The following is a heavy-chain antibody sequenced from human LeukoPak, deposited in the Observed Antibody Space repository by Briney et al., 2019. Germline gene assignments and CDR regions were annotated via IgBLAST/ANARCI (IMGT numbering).Heavy chain of an antibody. J-gene: IGHJ4*02. Sequence: SETLSLTCSVYGGSLSGYYWGWIRQPPGKGLEWIGEINHSGSTNYNPSLKSRVSISIDTSKNQFSLNLTSVTAADTAVYYRARGRWSNLPVWGQGTLVTVSS. CDR2: INHSGST. D-gene: IGHD6-13*01. CDR1: GGSLSGYY. V-gene: IGHV4-34*01. CDR3: ARGRWSNLPV.